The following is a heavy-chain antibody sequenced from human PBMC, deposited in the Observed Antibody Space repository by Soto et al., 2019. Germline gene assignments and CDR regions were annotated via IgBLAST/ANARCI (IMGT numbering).Heavy chain of an antibody. D-gene: IGHD3-22*01. V-gene: IGHV3-30*18. J-gene: IGHJ4*02. CDR1: GFTFSSYG. CDR3: AKAKGYYDSSGYTDY. CDR2: ISYDGSNK. Sequence: PGGSLRLSCAASGFTFSSYGMHWVRQAPGKGLEWVAVISYDGSNKYYADSVKGRFTISRDNSKNTLYLQMNSLRAEDTAVYYCAKAKGYYDSSGYTDYWGQGTLVTVSS.